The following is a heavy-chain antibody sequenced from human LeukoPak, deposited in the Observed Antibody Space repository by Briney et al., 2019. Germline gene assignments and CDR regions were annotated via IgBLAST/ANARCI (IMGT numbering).Heavy chain of an antibody. CDR3: ARDLFDY. Sequence: PGGSLRLSCAVSGFTISNYWMSWVRQAPGKGLEWVATIKQDGNAEFYVDSVKGRFTISRDSAKNSLYLQMNSLRDDDTAVYYCARDLFDYWGQGTLVTVSS. CDR2: IKQDGNAE. J-gene: IGHJ4*02. CDR1: GFTISNYW. V-gene: IGHV3-7*01.